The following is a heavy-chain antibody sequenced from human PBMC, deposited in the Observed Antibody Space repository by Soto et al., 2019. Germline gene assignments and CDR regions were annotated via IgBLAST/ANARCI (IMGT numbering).Heavy chain of an antibody. CDR2: IWYDGSNK. J-gene: IGHJ5*02. CDR3: ARGGYFPNPMNWFDP. D-gene: IGHD3-22*01. Sequence: GGSLRLSCAASGFTFSSYGMHWVRQAPGKGLEWVAVIWYDGSNKYYADSVKGRFTISRGNSKNTLYLQMNSLRAEDTAVYYCARGGYFPNPMNWFDPWGQGTLVTVSS. V-gene: IGHV3-33*01. CDR1: GFTFSSYG.